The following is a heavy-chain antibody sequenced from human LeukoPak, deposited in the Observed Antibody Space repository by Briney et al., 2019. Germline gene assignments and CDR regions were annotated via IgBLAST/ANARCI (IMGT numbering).Heavy chain of an antibody. V-gene: IGHV1-46*01. J-gene: IGHJ4*02. CDR3: ASHVVTPYYFDY. CDR1: GYTFTSYG. Sequence: ASVKASCKASGYTFTSYGISWVRQAPGQGLEWMGIINPSGGSTSYAQKFQGRVTMTRDTSTSTVYMELSSLRSEDTAVYYCASHVVTPYYFDYWGQGTLVTVSS. D-gene: IGHD3-22*01. CDR2: INPSGGST.